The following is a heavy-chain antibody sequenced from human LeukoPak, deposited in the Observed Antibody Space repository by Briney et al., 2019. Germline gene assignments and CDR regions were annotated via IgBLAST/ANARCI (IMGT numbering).Heavy chain of an antibody. Sequence: GGSLRLSCAASGFSFSSYGMYWVRQAPGKGLEWVAFIRYDESNKNYADSVKGRFTISRDNSKNTLYLQMNSLRPEDTAVYYCAREGSDTMDFDYWGQGTLVTVSS. V-gene: IGHV3-30*02. CDR3: AREGSDTMDFDY. CDR2: IRYDESNK. J-gene: IGHJ4*02. D-gene: IGHD2-15*01. CDR1: GFSFSSYG.